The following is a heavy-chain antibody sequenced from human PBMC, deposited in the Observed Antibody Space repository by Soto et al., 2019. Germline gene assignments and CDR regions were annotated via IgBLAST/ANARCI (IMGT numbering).Heavy chain of an antibody. Sequence: QVQLQESGPGLVKPSETLSLTCIVSGDSISPYYWTWIRQPPGKGLEWIGHIYYSGSPNYNPSLKSRVTISVDTSKSQFSLKLSSVTAADTAVYYRARDVSTTYWGQGMLVTVSS. CDR1: GDSISPYY. J-gene: IGHJ4*02. CDR2: IYYSGSP. V-gene: IGHV4-59*01. CDR3: ARDVSTTY.